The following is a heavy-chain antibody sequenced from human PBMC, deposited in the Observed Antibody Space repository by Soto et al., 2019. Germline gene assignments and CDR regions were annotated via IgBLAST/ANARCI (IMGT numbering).Heavy chain of an antibody. CDR1: GFTFSSYW. D-gene: IGHD3-10*01. CDR2: IKQDGSEK. Sequence: EVQLVESGGGLVQPGGSLRLSCAASGFTFSSYWMSWVRQAPGKGLEWVANIKQDGSEKYYVDSVKGRFTISRDNAKNSLYLQMNRLRAEDTAVYSWARDLGRRGFDYWGQGTLVTVSS. V-gene: IGHV3-7*01. J-gene: IGHJ4*02. CDR3: ARDLGRRGFDY.